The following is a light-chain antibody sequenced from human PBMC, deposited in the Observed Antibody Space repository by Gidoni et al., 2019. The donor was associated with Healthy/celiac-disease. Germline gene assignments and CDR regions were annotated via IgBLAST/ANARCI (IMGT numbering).Light chain of an antibody. J-gene: IGKJ2*03. Sequence: DIVMAQPSASLAVSQGVKATIHCKSTQSVLYSSNNKNPLAWYQQKPGQPPRLLIYWASTRESGIPDRFSGSGSGTDFTLTISSLEAEDVAVYYCQQYYSTPRSFGQXTKLEIK. CDR3: QQYYSTPRS. CDR2: WAS. V-gene: IGKV4-1*01. CDR1: QSVLYSSNNKNP.